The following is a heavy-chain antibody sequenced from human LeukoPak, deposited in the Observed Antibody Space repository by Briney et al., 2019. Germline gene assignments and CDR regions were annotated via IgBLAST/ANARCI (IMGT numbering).Heavy chain of an antibody. CDR2: IKQDGSEK. CDR3: ARSLPITYYYDSSGYYSVY. CDR1: GFTFSSYA. J-gene: IGHJ4*02. V-gene: IGHV3-7*03. D-gene: IGHD3-22*01. Sequence: GGSLRLSCAATGFTFSSYAMSWVRQAPGKGLEWVANIKQDGSEKYYVDSVKGRFTISRDNAKNSLYLQMNSLRAEDTAVYYCARSLPITYYYDSSGYYSVYWGQGTLVTVSS.